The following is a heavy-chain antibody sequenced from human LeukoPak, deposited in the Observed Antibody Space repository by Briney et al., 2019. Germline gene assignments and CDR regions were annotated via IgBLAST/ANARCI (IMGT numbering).Heavy chain of an antibody. CDR1: GGSISSYY. J-gene: IGHJ6*03. CDR3: ARGSRDGYNSYYYYYMDV. CDR2: IYYSGST. V-gene: IGHV4-59*01. Sequence: PSETLSLTCTVSGGSISSYYWSWIRQPPGKGLERIGYIYYSGSTNYNPSLKSRVTISVDTSKNQFSLKLSSVTAADTAVYYCARGSRDGYNSYYYYYMDVWGKGTTVTISS. D-gene: IGHD5-24*01.